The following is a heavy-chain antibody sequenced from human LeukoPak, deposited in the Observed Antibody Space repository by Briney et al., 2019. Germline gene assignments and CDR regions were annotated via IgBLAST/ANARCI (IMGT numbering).Heavy chain of an antibody. D-gene: IGHD1-26*01. Sequence: KPSETLSLTCTVSGGSISSYYWSWIRQPPPKGLERIGYIYYSGSTNYNPSLKSRVTISVDTSKNQFSLKLSSVTAADTAVYYCARQGWELLRPYFDYWGQGTLVTVSS. CDR1: GGSISSYY. CDR2: IYYSGST. CDR3: ARQGWELLRPYFDY. V-gene: IGHV4-59*08. J-gene: IGHJ4*02.